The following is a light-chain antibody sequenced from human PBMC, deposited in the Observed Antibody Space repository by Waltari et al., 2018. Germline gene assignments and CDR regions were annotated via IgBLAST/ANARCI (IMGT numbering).Light chain of an antibody. V-gene: IGKV3-11*01. Sequence: EIVLTQSPATLSLSPGERATLSCRANQSVSSFLAWYQQKPGQAPRLLIYDASKRATVIPARFSGSGSGTDFTLTISSLDPEDFAVYYCQQRSNWPRTFGQGTKVEIK. CDR1: QSVSSF. J-gene: IGKJ1*01. CDR3: QQRSNWPRT. CDR2: DAS.